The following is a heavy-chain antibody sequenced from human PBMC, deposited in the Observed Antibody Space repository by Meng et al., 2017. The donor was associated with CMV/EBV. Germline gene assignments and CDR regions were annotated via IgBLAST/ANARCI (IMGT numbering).Heavy chain of an antibody. Sequence: GSLRLSCTVSGGSVSSGSYYWSWIRQPPGKGLEWIGYIYYSGSTNYNPSLKSRVTISVDTSKNQFSLKLSSVTAADTAVYYCARADGVYSSSWYWFDPWGQGTLVTVSS. CDR3: ARADGVYSSSWYWFDP. CDR2: IYYSGST. J-gene: IGHJ5*02. CDR1: GGSVSSGSYY. D-gene: IGHD6-13*01. V-gene: IGHV4-61*01.